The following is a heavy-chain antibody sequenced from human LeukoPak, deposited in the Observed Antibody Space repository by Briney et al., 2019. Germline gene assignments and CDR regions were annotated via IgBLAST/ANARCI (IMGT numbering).Heavy chain of an antibody. CDR2: IYHSGST. J-gene: IGHJ5*02. Sequence: SETLSLTCTVSGYSISSGYYWGWIRQPPGKGLEWIGSIYHSGSTYYNPSLKSRVTISVDTSKNQFSLKLSSVTAADTAVYYCARAGRKNWFDPWGQGALVTVSS. V-gene: IGHV4-38-2*02. CDR3: ARAGRKNWFDP. D-gene: IGHD3-10*01. CDR1: GYSISSGYY.